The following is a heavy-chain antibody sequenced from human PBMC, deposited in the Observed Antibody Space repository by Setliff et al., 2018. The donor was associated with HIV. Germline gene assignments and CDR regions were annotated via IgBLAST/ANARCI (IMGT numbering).Heavy chain of an antibody. Sequence: SETLSLTCTVSGGSISSSSYYWGWIRQPPGKGLEWIGSIYYSGSTYYNPSLKSRVTISVDTSKNQFSLKLSSVTAADTAVYYCAREVRGVFFWYFDYWGQGTLVTVS. V-gene: IGHV4-39*07. CDR1: GGSISSSSYY. CDR2: IYYSGST. J-gene: IGHJ4*02. D-gene: IGHD3-3*01. CDR3: AREVRGVFFWYFDY.